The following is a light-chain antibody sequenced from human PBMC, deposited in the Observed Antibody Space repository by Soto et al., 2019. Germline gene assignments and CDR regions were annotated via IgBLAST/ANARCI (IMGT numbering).Light chain of an antibody. Sequence: QPVLTQLASVSGALGQSITISCSGTSSDVGAYNYVSWYQQYPGKAPKLMIYHVTDRPSGVSNRFSGSKSGKTASLTISGLQAEDEADYYCCSYTTSNTFVFGTGTKLTVL. CDR1: SSDVGAYNY. CDR3: CSYTTSNTFV. CDR2: HVT. V-gene: IGLV2-14*01. J-gene: IGLJ1*01.